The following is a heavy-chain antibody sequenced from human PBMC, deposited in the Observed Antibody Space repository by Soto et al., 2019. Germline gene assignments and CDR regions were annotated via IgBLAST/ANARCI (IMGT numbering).Heavy chain of an antibody. CDR3: AREENCSDGICYSEYFQR. CDR1: GYIFTAYS. Sequence: QVQLVQSGAEVKKPGASVKVSCKASGYIFTAYSMHWVRQAPGQGLEWMGVVNPSGGSTNYAQKFQGRTTMTRDTPTSTVYMDMSSLTSEDTAVYYCAREENCSDGICYSEYFQRWGQGTLVTVSS. D-gene: IGHD2-15*01. V-gene: IGHV1-46*01. J-gene: IGHJ1*01. CDR2: VNPSGGST.